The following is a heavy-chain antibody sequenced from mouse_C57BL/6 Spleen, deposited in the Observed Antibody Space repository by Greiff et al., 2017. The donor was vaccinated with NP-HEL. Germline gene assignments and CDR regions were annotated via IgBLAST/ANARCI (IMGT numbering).Heavy chain of an antibody. D-gene: IGHD2-5*01. CDR3: ASYYSNYVFDY. J-gene: IGHJ2*01. V-gene: IGHV1-80*01. Sequence: QVQLKQSGAELVKPGASVKISCKASGYAFSSYWMNWVKQRPGKGLEWIGQIYPGDGDTNYNGKFKGKATLTADKSSSTGYMQLNSLTSEDSAVYFCASYYSNYVFDYWGQGTTLTVSS. CDR1: GYAFSSYW. CDR2: IYPGDGDT.